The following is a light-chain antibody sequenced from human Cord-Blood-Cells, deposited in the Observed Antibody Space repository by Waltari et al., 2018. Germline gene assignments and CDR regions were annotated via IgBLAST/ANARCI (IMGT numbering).Light chain of an antibody. Sequence: QLVLTQSPSASASLGASVKLTCPLSSGHSSYAIAWPQQQPEKGPRYLMKLNSDGSHSKGDGIPDRFSGSSSGAERYLTISSLQSEDEADYYCQTWGTGILVFGGGTKLTVL. CDR2: LNSDGSH. V-gene: IGLV4-69*01. CDR3: QTWGTGILV. J-gene: IGLJ3*02. CDR1: SGHSSYA.